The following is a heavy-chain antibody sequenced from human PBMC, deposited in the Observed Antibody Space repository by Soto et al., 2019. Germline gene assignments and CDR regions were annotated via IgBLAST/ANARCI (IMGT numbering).Heavy chain of an antibody. D-gene: IGHD3-22*01. J-gene: IGHJ6*02. V-gene: IGHV3-73*01. Sequence: GSLRLSCAASGFTFSDSTMHWVRQASGKGLEWVGRIRSKANSYATAYAASVKGRFTISRDDSKNTAYLQMNSLKAEDTAVYYCTRYGYDSGVVYVMDVWGQGTTVTVSS. CDR2: IRSKANSYAT. CDR1: GFTFSDST. CDR3: TRYGYDSGVVYVMDV.